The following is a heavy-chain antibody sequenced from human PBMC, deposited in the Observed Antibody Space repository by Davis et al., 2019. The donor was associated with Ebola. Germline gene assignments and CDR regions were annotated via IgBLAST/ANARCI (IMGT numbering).Heavy chain of an antibody. CDR1: GYTFTSYG. J-gene: IGHJ5*02. Sequence: AASVKVSCKASGYTFTSYGISWVRRAPGQGLEWMGWISAYNGNTNYAQKLQGRVTMTTDTSTSTAYMELRSLRSDDTAVYYCARSWGVVVVPAAIPAWFDPWGQGTLVTVSS. CDR2: ISAYNGNT. CDR3: ARSWGVVVVPAAIPAWFDP. D-gene: IGHD2-2*02. V-gene: IGHV1-18*01.